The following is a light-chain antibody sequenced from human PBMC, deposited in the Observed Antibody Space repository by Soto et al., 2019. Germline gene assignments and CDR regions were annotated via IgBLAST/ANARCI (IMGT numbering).Light chain of an antibody. Sequence: EIVMTQSPAMLSVSPGERATLSCRASQNVNNGLAWYQQKAGQPPRLLIYGASTRATGIPARFSGSGSGTEFPLTISSLQSEDFAVYYCQHFNSWPLLFGQGTKVEIK. J-gene: IGKJ1*01. V-gene: IGKV3-15*01. CDR2: GAS. CDR1: QNVNNG. CDR3: QHFNSWPLL.